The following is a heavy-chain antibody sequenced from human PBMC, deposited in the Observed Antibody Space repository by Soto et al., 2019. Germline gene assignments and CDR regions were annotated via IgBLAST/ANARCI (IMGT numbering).Heavy chain of an antibody. CDR3: ARHDSSSAGYCYYGMDV. CDR1: GYTFTGYY. V-gene: IGHV1-2*02. J-gene: IGHJ6*02. Sequence: QVQLVQSGAEVKKPGASVKVSCKASGYTFTGYYMHWVRQAPGQGLEWMGWINPNSGGTNYAQKFQGRVTMTRDTSISTAYMELSRLRSDDTAVYYCARHDSSSAGYCYYGMDVWGQGTTVTVSS. D-gene: IGHD6-6*01. CDR2: INPNSGGT.